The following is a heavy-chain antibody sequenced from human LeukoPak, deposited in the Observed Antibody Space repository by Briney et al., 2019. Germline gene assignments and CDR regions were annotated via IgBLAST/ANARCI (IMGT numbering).Heavy chain of an antibody. CDR2: ISSSSSTI. CDR1: GFTFSSYS. V-gene: IGHV3-48*01. CDR3: ASDAPTYYDFWSGYYQSPIGY. J-gene: IGHJ4*02. D-gene: IGHD3-3*01. Sequence: GGSLRLSCAASGFTFSSYSMNWVRQAPGKGLEGVSYISSSSSTIYYADSVKGRFTIPRDNAKNSLYLQMNSLRAEDTAVYYCASDAPTYYDFWSGYYQSPIGYWGQGTLVTVSS.